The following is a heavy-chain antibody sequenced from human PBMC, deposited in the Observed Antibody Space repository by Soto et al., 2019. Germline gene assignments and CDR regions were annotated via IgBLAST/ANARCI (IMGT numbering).Heavy chain of an antibody. CDR3: ATFWSGRY. V-gene: IGHV3-30-3*01. CDR1: GFTFSSYA. D-gene: IGHD3-3*01. J-gene: IGHJ4*02. CDR2: ISYDGSNK. Sequence: VQLVESGGGLVQPGGSLRLSCAASGFTFSSYAMHWVRQAPGKGLEWVAVISYDGSNKYYADSVKGRFTISRDNSKNTLYLQMNSLRAEDTAVYYCATFWSGRYWGQGTLVTVSS.